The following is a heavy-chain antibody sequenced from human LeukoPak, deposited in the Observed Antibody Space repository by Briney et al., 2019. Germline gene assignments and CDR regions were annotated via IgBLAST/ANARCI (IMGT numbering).Heavy chain of an antibody. CDR2: IKHDASET. V-gene: IGHV3-7*01. CDR3: ARPRVPDS. Sequence: GGSLRLSCAASGFTFSTSWMSWVRQAPGKGLEWVANIKHDASETNYVDSAKGRFTISRDNAKNSLYLQMNSLRAEDTAVYYCARPRVPDSWGQGTLVTVSS. J-gene: IGHJ4*02. CDR1: GFTFSTSW.